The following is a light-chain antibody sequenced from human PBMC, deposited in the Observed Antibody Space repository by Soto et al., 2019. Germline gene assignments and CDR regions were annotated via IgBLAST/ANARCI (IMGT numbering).Light chain of an antibody. CDR3: QHYDNLPLT. CDR2: DAS. V-gene: IGKV1-33*01. J-gene: IGKJ4*01. CDR1: QDISNH. Sequence: DIQMTQSPSSLSASVGERVTITCQASQDISNHLNWYQQKPGKAPKLLIYDASNLETGVPSRFSGSGSVTDFTFTISSLQPEDIATYYCQHYDNLPLTFGGGTKVEIK.